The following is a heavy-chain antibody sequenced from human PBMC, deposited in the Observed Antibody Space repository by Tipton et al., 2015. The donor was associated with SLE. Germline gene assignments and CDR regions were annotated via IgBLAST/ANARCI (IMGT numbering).Heavy chain of an antibody. V-gene: IGHV1-18*01. CDR1: GFTFTSYG. Sequence: SCAASGFTFTSYGISWVRQAPGQGLEWMGWISAYNGNTNYAQKFQGRVTITTDESTSTAYMELSSLRSEDTAAYYCARGGTMVQGADYWGQGTLVTVSS. J-gene: IGHJ4*02. CDR2: ISAYNGNT. D-gene: IGHD3-10*01. CDR3: ARGGTMVQGADY.